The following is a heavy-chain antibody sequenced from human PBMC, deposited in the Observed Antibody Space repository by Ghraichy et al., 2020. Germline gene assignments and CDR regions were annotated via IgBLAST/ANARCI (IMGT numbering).Heavy chain of an antibody. D-gene: IGHD5-18*01. Sequence: SETLSLTCTVSGGSISSYYWSWIRQPPGKGLEWIGYIYTSGSTNYNPSLKSRVTISVDTSKNQFSLKLSSVTAADTAVYYCARLQSGYDSYGFRFLFQDYYYGMDVWGQGTTVTVSS. CDR3: ARLQSGYDSYGFRFLFQDYYYGMDV. CDR1: GGSISSYY. J-gene: IGHJ6*02. CDR2: IYTSGST. V-gene: IGHV4-4*09.